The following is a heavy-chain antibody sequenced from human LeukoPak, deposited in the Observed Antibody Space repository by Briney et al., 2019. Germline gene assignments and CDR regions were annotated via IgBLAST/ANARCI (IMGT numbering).Heavy chain of an antibody. CDR1: GYTFTGYY. V-gene: IGHV1-2*02. CDR3: ARDGGREQLLFVAFDI. D-gene: IGHD6-6*01. J-gene: IGHJ3*02. Sequence: ASVKVSCKASGYTFTGYYMHWVRQAPGQGLEWMGWINPNSGGTNYAQKFQGRVTMTRDTSISTAYMELSSLRSEDTAVYYCARDGGREQLLFVAFDIWGQGTMVTVSS. CDR2: INPNSGGT.